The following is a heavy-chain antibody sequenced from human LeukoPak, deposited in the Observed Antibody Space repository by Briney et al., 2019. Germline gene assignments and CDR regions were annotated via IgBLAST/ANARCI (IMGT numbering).Heavy chain of an antibody. CDR3: ATARYCTNGVCYTGGAFDI. CDR1: GYTLTELS. Sequence: ASVKVSRKVSGYTLTELSMHWVRQAPGKGLEWMGGFDPEDGETIYAQKFQGRVTMTEDTSTDTAYMDLSSLRSEDTAVYYCATARYCTNGVCYTGGAFDIWGQGTMVTVSS. D-gene: IGHD2-8*01. CDR2: FDPEDGET. J-gene: IGHJ3*02. V-gene: IGHV1-24*01.